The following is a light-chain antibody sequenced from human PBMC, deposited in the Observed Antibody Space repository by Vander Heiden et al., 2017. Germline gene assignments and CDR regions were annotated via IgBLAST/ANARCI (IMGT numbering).Light chain of an antibody. Sequence: DIVMTQSPLSLPVTPGEPASISCRSSQSLLHSNGYNYLDWYLQKPGQSPQLLIYLGSNRASGVPDRFSGSGSGTDFTLKISRVEAEDVGVYYCMQALQRGFTFGHGTKVDIK. V-gene: IGKV2-28*01. CDR1: QSLLHSNGYNY. CDR2: LGS. CDR3: MQALQRGFT. J-gene: IGKJ3*01.